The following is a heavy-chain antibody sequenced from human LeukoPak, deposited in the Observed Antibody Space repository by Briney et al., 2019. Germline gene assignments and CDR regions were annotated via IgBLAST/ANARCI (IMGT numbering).Heavy chain of an antibody. Sequence: KASETLSLTCTVSGYSISSGYYWGWIRQPPGKGLKWIGSIYHSGSTYYNPSLKSRVTISVDTSKNQFSLKLSSVTAADTAVYYCARAVDTAMALTFDYWGQGTLVTVSS. CDR1: GYSISSGYY. D-gene: IGHD5-18*01. CDR2: IYHSGST. J-gene: IGHJ4*02. V-gene: IGHV4-38-2*02. CDR3: ARAVDTAMALTFDY.